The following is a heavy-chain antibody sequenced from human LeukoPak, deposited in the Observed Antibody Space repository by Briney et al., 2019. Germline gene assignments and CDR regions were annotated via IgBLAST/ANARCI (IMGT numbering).Heavy chain of an antibody. V-gene: IGHV3-7*01. D-gene: IGHD1-26*01. Sequence: GGSLRLSCAASGFTFSNYWMSWVRQAPGKGLEWVANIKQDGSEKYYVDSVKGRFTISRDNAKNSLYLQMNSLRDEDTAVYYWTTDLTRSGTSLGTGGPYWGQGTLVTVSS. CDR1: GFTFSNYW. CDR3: TTDLTRSGTSLGTGGPY. J-gene: IGHJ4*02. CDR2: IKQDGSEK.